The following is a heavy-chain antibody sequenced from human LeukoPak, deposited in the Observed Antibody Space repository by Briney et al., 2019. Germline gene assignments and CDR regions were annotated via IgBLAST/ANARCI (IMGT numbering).Heavy chain of an antibody. CDR1: GGTFSSDT. CDR3: ARDAPAGTTSAFDI. D-gene: IGHD1-7*01. CDR2: IIPILGIA. V-gene: IGHV1-69*04. Sequence: ASVKVSCKXSGGTFSSDTISWVRQAPRQGLEWMGRIIPILGIANYAQKFQGRVTITADKSTSTDYMELSSLRSEDTAVYYCARDAPAGTTSAFDIWGQGTMVTASS. J-gene: IGHJ3*02.